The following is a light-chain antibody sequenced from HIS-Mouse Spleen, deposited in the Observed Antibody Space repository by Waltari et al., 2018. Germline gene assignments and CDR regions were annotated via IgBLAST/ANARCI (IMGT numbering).Light chain of an antibody. Sequence: QSALTQPASVSGSPGQSITISCTGTSSDVGGYNYVSWYQQHPGKTPKLMIYDVSNRPSGVSNSFSGSTSGNTASLTISGLQAEDEADYYCSSYTSSSTVVFGGGTKLTVL. CDR2: DVS. J-gene: IGLJ2*01. CDR1: SSDVGGYNY. V-gene: IGLV2-14*03. CDR3: SSYTSSSTVV.